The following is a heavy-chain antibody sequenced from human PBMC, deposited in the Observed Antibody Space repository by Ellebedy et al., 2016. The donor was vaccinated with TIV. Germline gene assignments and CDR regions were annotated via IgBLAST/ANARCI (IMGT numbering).Heavy chain of an antibody. CDR2: ISDSGGNT. CDR1: GFTISRHW. D-gene: IGHD3-10*01. J-gene: IGHJ4*02. V-gene: IGHV3-23*01. CDR3: ARDSGRSRSWDNDY. Sequence: GESLKISCAASGFTISRHWMSWVRQGPGKGLEWVSTISDSGGNTHFPDSVKGRFTISRDNSRNTVYLQMNNLRAEDTAVYYCARDSGRSRSWDNDYWGQGTLVTVSS.